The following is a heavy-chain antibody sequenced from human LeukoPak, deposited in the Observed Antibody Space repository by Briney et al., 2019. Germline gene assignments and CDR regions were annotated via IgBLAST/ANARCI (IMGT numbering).Heavy chain of an antibody. CDR3: ATADSALTITMVPGALDY. V-gene: IGHV1-69*13. CDR2: IIPIFGTA. Sequence: SVKVSCKASGYTFTNNYMHWVRQAPGQGLEWRRGIIPIFGTANYAQKFQGRVTMHEDPSTDTAYMELSSLRPEATAVYYCATADSALTITMVPGALDYWGQGTLVTVSS. CDR1: GYTFTNNY. J-gene: IGHJ4*02. D-gene: IGHD3-10*01.